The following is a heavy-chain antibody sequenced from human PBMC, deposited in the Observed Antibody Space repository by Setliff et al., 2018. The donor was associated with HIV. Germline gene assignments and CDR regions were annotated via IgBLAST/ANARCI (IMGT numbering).Heavy chain of an antibody. CDR2: IYTSGSP. D-gene: IGHD3-3*01. Sequence: ASETLSLTCSVSGGSVNSGNYHWAWIRQPAGKGLEWIGHIYTSGSPHYKSSLTSRLTISLDTSRNQFSLKLTSVTAADSATYYCARQMTIPGVAVTPVDYWGQGALVTVSS. J-gene: IGHJ4*02. CDR3: ARQMTIPGVAVTPVDY. V-gene: IGHV4-61*09. CDR1: GGSVNSGNYH.